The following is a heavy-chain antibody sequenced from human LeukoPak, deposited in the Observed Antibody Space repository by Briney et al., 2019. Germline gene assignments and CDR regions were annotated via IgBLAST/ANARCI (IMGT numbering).Heavy chain of an antibody. V-gene: IGHV3-64*01. D-gene: IGHD3-16*01. Sequence: PGGSLRLSCAASGFTFSSYAMYWVRQAPGKGLDYVSSISSNGGGTYYANSVKGRFTISRDNSKNTLFLQMGSLRAEDMAVYYCARVTAGGVFDYWGQGTLVTVSS. CDR1: GFTFSSYA. J-gene: IGHJ4*02. CDR2: ISSNGGGT. CDR3: ARVTAGGVFDY.